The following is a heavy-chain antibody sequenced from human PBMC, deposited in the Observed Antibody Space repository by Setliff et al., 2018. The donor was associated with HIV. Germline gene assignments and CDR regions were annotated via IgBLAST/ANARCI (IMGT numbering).Heavy chain of an antibody. D-gene: IGHD3-10*01. CDR3: ARQGNAIYGEVDS. V-gene: IGHV4-39*01. Sequence: PSETLSLTCTVSGASISLIAYYWGWVRQPPGKGLEWIGSVYYTGSTFYNPSLKSLKGRVIISVDTSKNQFSLKLISVTAADTAIYFCARQGNAIYGEVDSWGQGTRVTVSS. J-gene: IGHJ5*01. CDR2: VYYTGST. CDR1: GASISLIAYY.